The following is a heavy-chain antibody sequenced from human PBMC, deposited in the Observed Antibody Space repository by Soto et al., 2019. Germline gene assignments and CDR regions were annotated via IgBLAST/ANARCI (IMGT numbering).Heavy chain of an antibody. D-gene: IGHD4-4*01. Sequence: SETLSLTCTVSGDSMSSYYWSWIRQPPGKGLEWIGYIYYSGSTTYNPSLKSRVTMSVDTSKNQFSLRLSSVTAADTAVYYCARAKSNYQTFDHWGQGSQVTVSS. J-gene: IGHJ4*02. CDR2: IYYSGST. CDR1: GDSMSSYY. CDR3: ARAKSNYQTFDH. V-gene: IGHV4-59*01.